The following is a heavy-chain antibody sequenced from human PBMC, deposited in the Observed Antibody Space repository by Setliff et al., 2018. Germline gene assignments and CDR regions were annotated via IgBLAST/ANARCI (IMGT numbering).Heavy chain of an antibody. CDR2: ASVTGTT. D-gene: IGHD1-26*01. CDR3: VRGREWGSRRNFDL. V-gene: IGHV4-59*01. J-gene: IGHJ2*01. Sequence: TSETLSLTCTVSGGSIRSDYWNWIRQPPGKGLEWIVDASVTGTTYYNLSLKSRVTISFDPSNNQFSLSLKSVTSADTAVYYCVRGREWGSRRNFDLWGRGTLVTVSS. CDR1: GGSIRSDY.